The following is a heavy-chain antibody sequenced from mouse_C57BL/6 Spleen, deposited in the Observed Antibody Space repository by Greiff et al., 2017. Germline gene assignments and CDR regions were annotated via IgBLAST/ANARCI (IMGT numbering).Heavy chain of an antibody. D-gene: IGHD2-5*01. Sequence: QVQLQQPGAELVKPGASVKLSCKASGYTFTSYWMHCVKQRPGQGLEWIGMIHPNSGSINYNEKFKSKATLTVDKSSSTADMQLSSLTSEDSAVYYCARSNYGGWYCDVWGTGTTVTVSS. V-gene: IGHV1-64*01. CDR2: IHPNSGSI. CDR3: ARSNYGGWYCDV. CDR1: GYTFTSYW. J-gene: IGHJ1*03.